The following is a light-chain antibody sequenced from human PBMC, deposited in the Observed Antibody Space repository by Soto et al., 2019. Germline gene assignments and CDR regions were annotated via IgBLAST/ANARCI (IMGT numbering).Light chain of an antibody. CDR1: ISEVCYYNY. V-gene: IGLV2-14*01. Sequence: QSVLTEPASLSGSTGQSISISCTGTISEVCYYNYVSWDQHHPGKAPKLMIYEVSNRPSGVSNRFSGSKSGNTASLTVSGLRAEDEADYYCISFTASSTYLFGTG. J-gene: IGLJ1*01. CDR2: EVS. CDR3: ISFTASSTYL.